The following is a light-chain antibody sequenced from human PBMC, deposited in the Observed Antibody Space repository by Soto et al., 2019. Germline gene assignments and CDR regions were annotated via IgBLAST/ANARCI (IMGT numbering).Light chain of an antibody. V-gene: IGKV2D-29*01. CDR3: MQSLEFPRT. CDR1: QSLVYSDGKTY. CDR2: EVF. Sequence: DIVMTQTPLSLSVTPGQPASISCKSSQSLVYSDGKTYLYWYLQKPGQPPHLLIYEVFKRFSGVXDXXSGSGAGTDFTLKISRVEAEDVGVYYCMQSLEFPRTFGQGTKVEIK. J-gene: IGKJ1*01.